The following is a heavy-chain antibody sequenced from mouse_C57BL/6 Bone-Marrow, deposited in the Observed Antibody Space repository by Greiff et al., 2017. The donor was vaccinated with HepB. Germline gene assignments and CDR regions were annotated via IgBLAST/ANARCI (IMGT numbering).Heavy chain of an antibody. CDR3: ASSYDYDVPLYFDY. J-gene: IGHJ2*01. Sequence: VQLKESGGGLVQPGESLKLSCESNEYEFPSHDMSWVRKTPEKRLELVAAINSDGGSTYYPDTMERRFIISRDNTKKTLYLQMSSLRSEDTALYYCASSYDYDVPLYFDYWGQGTTLTVSS. CDR1: EYEFPSHD. D-gene: IGHD2-4*01. CDR2: INSDGGST. V-gene: IGHV5-2*01.